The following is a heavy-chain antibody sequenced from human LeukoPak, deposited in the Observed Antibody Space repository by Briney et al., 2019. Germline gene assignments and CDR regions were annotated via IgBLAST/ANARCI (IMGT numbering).Heavy chain of an antibody. J-gene: IGHJ3*02. CDR3: ASSAYAYHDAFDI. Sequence: SVKVSCTASGGTFSSYAISWVRQAPGQGLEWVGRIITVFGITNYVQKFQGRVTITADKSTSTAYMELSSLRCEDTAVYYCASSAYAYHDAFDIWGQGTMVTVSS. CDR2: IITVFGIT. V-gene: IGHV1-69*04. D-gene: IGHD3-16*01. CDR1: GGTFSSYA.